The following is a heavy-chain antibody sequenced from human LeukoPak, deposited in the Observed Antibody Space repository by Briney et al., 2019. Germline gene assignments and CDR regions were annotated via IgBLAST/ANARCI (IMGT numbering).Heavy chain of an antibody. V-gene: IGHV6-1*01. Sequence: SQTLSLTCAISGDSVSGSPAVWNWIRQSPSRGLEWLGRAYYRSKWYIDYAVSVKGRITITPDTSKNQFSLQLNSVTPEDTAVYYCANGGLGMPGYYGMDVWGQGTTVTVSS. CDR1: GDSVSGSPAV. D-gene: IGHD7-27*01. CDR2: AYYRSKWYI. CDR3: ANGGLGMPGYYGMDV. J-gene: IGHJ6*02.